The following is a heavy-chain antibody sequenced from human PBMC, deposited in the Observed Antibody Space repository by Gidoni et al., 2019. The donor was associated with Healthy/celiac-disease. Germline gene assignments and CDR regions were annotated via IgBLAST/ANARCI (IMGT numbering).Heavy chain of an antibody. J-gene: IGHJ2*01. CDR2: IYYSGST. Sequence: QVQLQESGPGLVKPSQTLSLTCTVSGGSISSGGYYWSWNRQHPGKGLEWIGYIYYSGSTYYNPSLKSRFTISVDTSKNQFSLKLSSVTAADTAVYYCARDSDYYGSGMGYFDLWGRGTLVTVSS. V-gene: IGHV4-31*03. CDR3: ARDSDYYGSGMGYFDL. CDR1: GGSISSGGYY. D-gene: IGHD3-10*01.